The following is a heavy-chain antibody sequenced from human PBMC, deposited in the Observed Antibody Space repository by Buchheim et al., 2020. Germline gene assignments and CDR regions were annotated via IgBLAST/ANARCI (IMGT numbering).Heavy chain of an antibody. J-gene: IGHJ6*02. V-gene: IGHV4-39*07. CDR1: GGSISSSSYY. D-gene: IGHD6-19*01. CDR2: IYYSGST. Sequence: QLQLQESGPGLVKPSETLSLTCTVSGGSISSSSYYWGWIRQPPGKGLEWIGSIYYSGSTYDNPSLKSRVTISVDTSKNQFSLKLSSVTAADTAVYYCARDPYSSGWYRGEGLFGMDVWGQGTT. CDR3: ARDPYSSGWYRGEGLFGMDV.